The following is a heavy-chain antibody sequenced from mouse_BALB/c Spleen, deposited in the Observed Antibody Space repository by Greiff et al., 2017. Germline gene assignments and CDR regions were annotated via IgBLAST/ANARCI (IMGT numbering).Heavy chain of an antibody. J-gene: IGHJ3*01. D-gene: IGHD2-3*01. CDR1: GYTFSSYW. V-gene: IGHV1-9*01. Sequence: VQLQQSGAELMKPGASVKISCKATGYTFSSYWIEWVKQRPGHGLEWIGEILPGSGSTNYNEKFKGKATFTADTSSNTAYMQLSSLTSEDSAVYYCARRGDGYPTWFAYWGQGTLVTVSA. CDR3: ARRGDGYPTWFAY. CDR2: ILPGSGST.